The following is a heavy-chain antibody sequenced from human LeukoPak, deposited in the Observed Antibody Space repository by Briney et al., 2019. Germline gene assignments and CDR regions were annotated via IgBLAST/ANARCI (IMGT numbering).Heavy chain of an antibody. J-gene: IGHJ6*02. V-gene: IGHV4-59*08. D-gene: IGHD3-10*01. CDR2: VHYSGSI. Sequence: SETLSLTCTVSGDSLTNSYWSWVRQPPGNGLEWIGYVHYSGSINYSPSLKNRLTISLDTSRSHFSLRLTSLTAADTAVYYCARLRPLERVSSYYYHAMDAWGQGTTVTVSS. CDR3: ARLRPLERVSSYYYHAMDA. CDR1: GDSLTNSY.